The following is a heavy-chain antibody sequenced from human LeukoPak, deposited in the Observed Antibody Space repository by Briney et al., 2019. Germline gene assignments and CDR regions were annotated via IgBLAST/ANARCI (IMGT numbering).Heavy chain of an antibody. CDR3: TTERSGSFPY. CDR1: GFTFTDAW. CDR2: IKSKTDGGTI. V-gene: IGHV3-15*01. J-gene: IGHJ4*02. D-gene: IGHD1-26*01. Sequence: PGGSLRLSCAASGFTFTDAWMSWVRQAPGKGLEWVGRIKSKTDGGTIDYAAPVKGRFTISRDDLSNTLYLQMNSLKIEDTAVYYCTTERSGSFPYWGQGALVTVSS.